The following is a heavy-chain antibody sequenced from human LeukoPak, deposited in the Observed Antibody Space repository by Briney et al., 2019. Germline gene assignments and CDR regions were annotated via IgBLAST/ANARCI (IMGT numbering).Heavy chain of an antibody. Sequence: GGSLRLSCAVSGFTFSSFDMSWVLQAPGKGLEWISGISGSGDNTYYADSVKGRFTISRDNSKNTLYAQVNSLGTEDTAAYYCAKGSYYDSSGSFYFDYWGQGTLVTVSS. CDR2: ISGSGDNT. CDR1: GFTFSSFD. J-gene: IGHJ4*02. V-gene: IGHV3-23*01. CDR3: AKGSYYDSSGSFYFDY. D-gene: IGHD3-22*01.